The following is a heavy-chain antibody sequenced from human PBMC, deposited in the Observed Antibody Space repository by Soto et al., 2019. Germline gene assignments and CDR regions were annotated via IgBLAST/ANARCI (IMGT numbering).Heavy chain of an antibody. CDR2: ISWNSDTL. D-gene: IGHD3-10*01. J-gene: IGHJ4*02. CDR1: GFTFDDYA. Sequence: EVQLVESGGGLVQPGRSLRLSCAASGFTFDDYAIHWVRQAPGKGLEWVSGISWNSDTLGYADSVKGRFTISRDSAKNSVNLQMTGLRPENTALYYCEKALPPGSYYKPLPYWGEGTLVTVS. CDR3: EKALPPGSYYKPLPY. V-gene: IGHV3-9*01.